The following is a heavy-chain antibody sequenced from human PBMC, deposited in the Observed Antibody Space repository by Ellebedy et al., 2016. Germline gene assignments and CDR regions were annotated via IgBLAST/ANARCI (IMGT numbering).Heavy chain of an antibody. CDR2: IYYSGST. Sequence: SETLSLTCNVSGGSVSSDYWSWIRQPPGKGLEWIGYIYYSGSTNYNPSLKSRVTISVDTSKNQFSLKLSSVTAADTAVYYCARDRGDTIFGSFDPWGQGTLVTVSS. CDR1: GGSVSSDY. D-gene: IGHD3-3*01. CDR3: ARDRGDTIFGSFDP. J-gene: IGHJ5*02. V-gene: IGHV4-59*02.